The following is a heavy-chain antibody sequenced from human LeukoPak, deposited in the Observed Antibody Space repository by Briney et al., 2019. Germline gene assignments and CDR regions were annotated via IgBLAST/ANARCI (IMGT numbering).Heavy chain of an antibody. CDR2: IHYSGTT. D-gene: IGHD4-17*01. CDR3: ARRGDYGSAWFDP. Sequence: SETLSLTCTVSGYSISNNNYHWGWIRQPPGKGLEWIGSIHYSGTTYYSPSLKSRVTISVDTSKNQFSLKLSSVTAADTAVYYCARRGDYGSAWFDPWGQGTVVTVSS. CDR1: GYSISNNNYH. J-gene: IGHJ5*02. V-gene: IGHV4-39*01.